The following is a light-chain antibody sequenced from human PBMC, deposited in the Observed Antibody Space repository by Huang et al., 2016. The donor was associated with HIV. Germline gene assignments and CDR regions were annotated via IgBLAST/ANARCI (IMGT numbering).Light chain of an antibody. Sequence: EIVLTQSPDTLSLSPGQRATLSCRASQSLNKFLNWYQHKPGQAPRLLFYDASNRAAGIPARFNSSESGTDFTLTITSLKPEDFAIYYCQQRSNSLTVGGGTKVEIK. J-gene: IGKJ4*01. CDR3: QQRSNSLT. CDR2: DAS. CDR1: QSLNKF. V-gene: IGKV3-11*01.